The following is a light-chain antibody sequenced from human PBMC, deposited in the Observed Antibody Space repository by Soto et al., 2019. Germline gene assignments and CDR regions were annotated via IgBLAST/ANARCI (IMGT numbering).Light chain of an antibody. V-gene: IGKV3-20*01. CDR1: QSLTNSF. Sequence: EFVLTQSPGTVSLSPGEIATLSFRASQSLTNSFIAWYQQRPGQAPRLLIYDTSSRASGIPDRFSGSGSGTDFTLTISRLETEDFAVFYCQQYGTSEIIFGQGTRLEI. CDR3: QQYGTSEII. J-gene: IGKJ5*01. CDR2: DTS.